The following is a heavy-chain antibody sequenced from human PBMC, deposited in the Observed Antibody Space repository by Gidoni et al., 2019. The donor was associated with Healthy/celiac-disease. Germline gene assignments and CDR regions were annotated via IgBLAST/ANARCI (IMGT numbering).Heavy chain of an antibody. Sequence: EVQLVQSGAEVKKPGESLKISCKGSGSSFTSYCSGGVRQMPGKGLEWLGIIYPGDYDTRYSPSFQGQVTISADKSISTAYLQWSSLKASDTAMYYCARAIRGVIARYFDYWGQGTLVTVSS. J-gene: IGHJ4*02. V-gene: IGHV5-51*01. CDR1: GSSFTSYC. CDR2: IYPGDYDT. CDR3: ARAIRGVIARYFDY. D-gene: IGHD3-10*01.